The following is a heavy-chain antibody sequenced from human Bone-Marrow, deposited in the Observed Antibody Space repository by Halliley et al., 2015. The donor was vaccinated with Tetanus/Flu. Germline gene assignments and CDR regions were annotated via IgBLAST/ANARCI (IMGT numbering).Heavy chain of an antibody. CDR3: ARFWSGYSVDY. CDR2: ISTYNDKT. J-gene: IGHJ4*02. Sequence: QMQLVQSGAEVKKPGASVKVSCRTSGYTFNSYGISWVRQAPGQGLERMGWISTYNDKTNYAQRLQGRVTMTTDTSTSTAYMELRSLRSDDTAVYYCARFWSGYSVDYWGQGTLVTVSS. CDR1: GYTFNSYG. V-gene: IGHV1-18*01. D-gene: IGHD3-3*01.